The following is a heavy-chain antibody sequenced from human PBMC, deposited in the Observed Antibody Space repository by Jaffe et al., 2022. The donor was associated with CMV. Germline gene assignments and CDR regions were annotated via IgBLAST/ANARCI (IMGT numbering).Heavy chain of an antibody. Sequence: VQLVESGGGLVQPGRSLRLSCTTSGFTFGDYAMSWVRQAPGKGLEWIGFIRSKAYGGTTDYAASVRGTFTISRDDSRSIVYLQMDSLKTEDTAVYYCTRVGSMSHPKYYYFDSWGQGSLVTVSS. CDR3: TRVGSMSHPKYYYFDS. CDR1: GFTFGDYA. CDR2: IRSKAYGGTT. J-gene: IGHJ4*02. V-gene: IGHV3-49*04. D-gene: IGHD1-26*01.